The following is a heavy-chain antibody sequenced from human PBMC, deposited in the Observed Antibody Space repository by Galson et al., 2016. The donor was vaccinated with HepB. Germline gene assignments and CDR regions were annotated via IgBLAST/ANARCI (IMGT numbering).Heavy chain of an antibody. D-gene: IGHD3-22*01. CDR2: IYSGDYT. Sequence: SLRLSCAPSGFSVSNNYMNWVRQAPGKGLEWVSVIYSGDYTYYADSVKGRFTISRDISKNTLYLQMNRLRAEDTAVYYCARDLVVTRNYYYYHYMDVWGQGTLVTVPS. J-gene: IGHJ6*03. CDR3: ARDLVVTRNYYYYHYMDV. CDR1: GFSVSNNY. V-gene: IGHV3-53*01.